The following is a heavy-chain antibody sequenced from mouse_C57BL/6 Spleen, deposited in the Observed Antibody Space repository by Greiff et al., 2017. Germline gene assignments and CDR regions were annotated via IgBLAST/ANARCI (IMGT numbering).Heavy chain of an antibody. Sequence: VQLQQPGAELVKPGASVKMSCKASGYTFTSYWITWVKQRPGQGLEWIGDIYPGSGSTNYNEKFKSKATLTVDTSSSTAYMQLSSLTSEDSAVYYCARSNDYSFGYFDYWGQGTTLTVSS. CDR3: ARSNDYSFGYFDY. V-gene: IGHV1-55*01. D-gene: IGHD2-4*01. J-gene: IGHJ2*01. CDR2: IYPGSGST. CDR1: GYTFTSYW.